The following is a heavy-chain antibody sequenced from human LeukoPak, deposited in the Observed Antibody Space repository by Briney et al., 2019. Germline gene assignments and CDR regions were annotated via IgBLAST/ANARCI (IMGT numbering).Heavy chain of an antibody. CDR1: GFTVSSNY. CDR2: IYSGGST. Sequence: GGSLRLSCAASGFTVSSNYMTWVRQAPGKGLEWVSVIYSGGSTYDADSVKGRFTISRDNSKNTLYLQMNSLRAEDTAVYYCARDSVAVAGTDYWGQGTLVTVSS. CDR3: ARDSVAVAGTDY. V-gene: IGHV3-53*01. D-gene: IGHD6-19*01. J-gene: IGHJ4*02.